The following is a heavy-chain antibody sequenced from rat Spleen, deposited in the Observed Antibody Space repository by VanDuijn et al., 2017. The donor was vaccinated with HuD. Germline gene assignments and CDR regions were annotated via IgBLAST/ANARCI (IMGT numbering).Heavy chain of an antibody. CDR2: IIHDSSRT. D-gene: IGHD1-10*01. V-gene: IGHV5-7*01. CDR3: ARPYNNYFDY. Sequence: EVQLVESGGGLVQPGRSLKLSCAASGFTFSDFNMAWVRQAPEKGLEWVATIIHDSSRTYYRDSVKGRFTISRDDAKNTQYLQMDSLRSEDSATYYCARPYNNYFDYWGQGVMVTVSS. J-gene: IGHJ2*01. CDR1: GFTFSDFN.